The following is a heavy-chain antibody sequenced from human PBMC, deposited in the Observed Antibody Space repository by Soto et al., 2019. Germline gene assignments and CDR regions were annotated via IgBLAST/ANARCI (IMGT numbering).Heavy chain of an antibody. V-gene: IGHV5-51*01. J-gene: IGHJ6*02. D-gene: IGHD5-18*01. CDR3: ARTRGYSYGPTVGGMDV. Sequence: GASLKLSCKGSGYRFTSYWIAWVRQMPGKGLEWMGIVYSGDSDTRYSPSFQGQVTISADKSISTAYLQWSSLKASDTAMYYCARTRGYSYGPTVGGMDVWGQGATVTVSS. CDR2: VYSGDSDT. CDR1: GYRFTSYW.